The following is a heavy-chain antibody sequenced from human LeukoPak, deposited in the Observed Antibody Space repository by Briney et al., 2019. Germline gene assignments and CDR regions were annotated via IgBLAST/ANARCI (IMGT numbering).Heavy chain of an antibody. CDR3: ARVLSSSWSIGY. Sequence: GGSLRLSCAASGFTFSSYGMHWVRQAPGKGLEWVSSISSSSSYIYYADSVKGRFTISRDNAKNSLYLQMNSLGAEDTAVYYCARVLSSSWSIGYWGQGTLVTVSS. V-gene: IGHV3-21*01. J-gene: IGHJ4*02. D-gene: IGHD6-13*01. CDR2: ISSSSSYI. CDR1: GFTFSSYG.